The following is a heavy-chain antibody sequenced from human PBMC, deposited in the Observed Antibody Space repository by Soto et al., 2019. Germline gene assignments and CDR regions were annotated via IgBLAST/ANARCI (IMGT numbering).Heavy chain of an antibody. V-gene: IGHV3-23*01. D-gene: IGHD6-19*01. Sequence: GGSLRLSCAASGFTFSTYAMGWVRQAPGKGLEWVSAISGSGGSTYYADSVKGRFTISRDNSKNTLYLQMNSLRAEDTAVYYCAKATTNGGWFNPFDSWGQGALVTVSS. CDR1: GFTFSTYA. J-gene: IGHJ4*02. CDR3: AKATTNGGWFNPFDS. CDR2: ISGSGGST.